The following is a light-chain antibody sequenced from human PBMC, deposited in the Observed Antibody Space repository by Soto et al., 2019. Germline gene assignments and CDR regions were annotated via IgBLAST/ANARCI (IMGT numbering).Light chain of an antibody. CDR3: QQYNNWLWT. CDR2: GAS. V-gene: IGKV3-15*01. CDR1: QSVSSN. Sequence: LMTQSPATLSVSPGERATLSCRASQSVSSNLAWYQQKPGQAPRLLIYGASTRATGIPARFSGSGSGTEFTLTISSLQSEDFAVYYCQQYNNWLWTFGQGTKVDIK. J-gene: IGKJ1*01.